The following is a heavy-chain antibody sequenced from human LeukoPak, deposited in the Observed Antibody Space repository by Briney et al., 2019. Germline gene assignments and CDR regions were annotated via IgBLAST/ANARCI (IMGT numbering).Heavy chain of an antibody. CDR3: AREDDWNYEDY. Sequence: PGGSLRLSGAASGFTFSSYWMSWVRQAPGKGLEWVANINQDGSQKYYVDSVRGRFTISRDDARNSLYLQMNSLRAEDTAIYYCAREDDWNYEDYWGQGTLVTVSS. CDR2: INQDGSQK. V-gene: IGHV3-7*01. D-gene: IGHD1-7*01. CDR1: GFTFSSYW. J-gene: IGHJ4*02.